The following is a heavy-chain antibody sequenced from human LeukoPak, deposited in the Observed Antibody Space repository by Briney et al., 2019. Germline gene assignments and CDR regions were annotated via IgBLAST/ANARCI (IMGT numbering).Heavy chain of an antibody. V-gene: IGHV4-39*02. CDR1: GGSISSGDYY. D-gene: IGHD6-19*01. CDR2: IDHSGRT. J-gene: IGHJ4*02. Sequence: SETLSLTCTVSGGSISSGDYYWSWIRQPPGKGLEWIAEIDHSGRTNFNRSLKSRVTISVDTSKNHFSLKLSSVTAADTAVYYCARKGLTKPLSVAVDFDSWAQGTLVTVSS. CDR3: ARKGLTKPLSVAVDFDS.